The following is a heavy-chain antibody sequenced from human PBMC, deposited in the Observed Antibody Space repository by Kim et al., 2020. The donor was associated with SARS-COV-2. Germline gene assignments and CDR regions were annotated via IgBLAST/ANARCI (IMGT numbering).Heavy chain of an antibody. J-gene: IGHJ6*02. CDR3: ARCRDMITFGGVIAGMDV. D-gene: IGHD3-16*01. Sequence: ASVKVSCKASGYTFTSYYMHWVRQAPGQGLEWMGIINPSGGSTSYAQKFQGRVTMTRDTSTSTVYMELSSLRSEDTAVYYCARCRDMITFGGVIAGMDVWGQGTTATVSS. CDR1: GYTFTSYY. CDR2: INPSGGST. V-gene: IGHV1-46*01.